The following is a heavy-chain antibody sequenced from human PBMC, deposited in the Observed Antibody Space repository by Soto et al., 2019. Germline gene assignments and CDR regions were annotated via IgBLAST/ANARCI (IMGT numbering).Heavy chain of an antibody. V-gene: IGHV3-21*06. Sequence: PGGSLRLSCAASGFTFTRYSMNWVRQAPGKGLEXVSXXSXXTXXXXXGXXXKGRFTISRDNAKNSLYLETNSLRAEETAVYYCARESEDLTSNFDYWGQGTLVTVSS. J-gene: IGHJ4*02. CDR2: XSXXTXXX. CDR1: GFTFTRYS. CDR3: ARESEDLTSNFDY.